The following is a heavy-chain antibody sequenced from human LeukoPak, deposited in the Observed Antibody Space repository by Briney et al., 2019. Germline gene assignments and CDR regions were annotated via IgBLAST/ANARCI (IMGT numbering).Heavy chain of an antibody. CDR3: ARASGFWSGYFDY. D-gene: IGHD3/OR15-3a*01. CDR2: IWYDGSNK. CDR1: GFTFSSYG. V-gene: IGHV3-33*01. Sequence: GGSLRLSCAASGFTFSSYGMHWVCQAPGKGLEWVAVIWYDGSNKYYAGSVKGRFTISRDNSKNTLYLQMNSLRAEDTAVYYCARASGFWSGYFDYWGQGTLVTVSS. J-gene: IGHJ4*02.